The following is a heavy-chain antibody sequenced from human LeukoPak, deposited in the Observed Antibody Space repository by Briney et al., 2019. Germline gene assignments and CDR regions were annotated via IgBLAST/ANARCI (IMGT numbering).Heavy chain of an antibody. CDR1: GGSISSSSYY. CDR3: ARSRDGYNYELDY. D-gene: IGHD5-24*01. Sequence: PSETLSLTCTVSGGSISSSSYYWGWIRQPPGKGLEWIGSIYYSGSTYYNPSLKSRVTISVDTSKNQFSLKLSSVTAADTAVYYCARSRDGYNYELDYWGQGTLVTVSS. CDR2: IYYSGST. J-gene: IGHJ4*02. V-gene: IGHV4-39*07.